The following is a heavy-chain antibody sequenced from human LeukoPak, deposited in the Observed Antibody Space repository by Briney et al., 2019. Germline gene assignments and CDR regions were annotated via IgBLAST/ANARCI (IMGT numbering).Heavy chain of an antibody. CDR1: GGSISSSNYY. V-gene: IGHV4-39*01. CDR2: IYYSGST. D-gene: IGHD2-15*01. Sequence: SETLSLTCTVSGGSISSSNYYWGWIRQPPGKGLEWIGSIYYSGSTYYNPSLKSRVTISVDTSKNQFSLKLSSVTAADTAVYYCARQEAAYDYWGQGTLVTVSS. CDR3: ARQEAAYDY. J-gene: IGHJ4*02.